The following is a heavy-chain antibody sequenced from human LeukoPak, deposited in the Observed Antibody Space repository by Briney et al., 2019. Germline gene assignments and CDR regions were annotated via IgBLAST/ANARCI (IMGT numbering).Heavy chain of an antibody. V-gene: IGHV3-21*01. CDR2: ISSSSSYI. CDR1: GFTFSSYS. D-gene: IGHD3-16*01. CDR3: ASEQRGGAFDI. J-gene: IGHJ3*02. Sequence: GGSLRLSCAASGFTFSSYSMNWVRQAPGKGLAWVSSISSSSSYIYYADSVKGRFTISRDNAKNSLYLQMNSLRAEDTAVYYCASEQRGGAFDIWGQGTMVTVSS.